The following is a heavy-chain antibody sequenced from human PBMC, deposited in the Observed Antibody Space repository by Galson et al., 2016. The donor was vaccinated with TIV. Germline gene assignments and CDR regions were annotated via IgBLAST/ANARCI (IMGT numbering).Heavy chain of an antibody. CDR2: IIPLFGTV. V-gene: IGHV1-69*05. J-gene: IGHJ6*03. CDR1: GDIFRSYG. Sequence: SVKVSCKASGDIFRSYGISWVRQAPGQGLEWMGAIIPLFGTVKYEQTFQGRLTITTDESTGKVYMELSSLTSEDTAIYYCARVTQIYDYYRDVWGKGTTVTVSS. CDR3: ARVTQIYDYYRDV.